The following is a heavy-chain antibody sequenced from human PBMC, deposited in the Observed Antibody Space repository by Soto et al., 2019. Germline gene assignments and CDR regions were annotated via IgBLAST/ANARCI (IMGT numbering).Heavy chain of an antibody. V-gene: IGHV3-48*03. J-gene: IGHJ4*02. Sequence: PGGSLRLSCAASGFTFSSYEMNWVRQAQGKGLEWVSYISSSGSTIYYADSVKGRFTTSRDNAKNSLYLQMNSLRAEDTAVYYCAAHSYVKMATILRYFDYWGQGTLVTVSS. D-gene: IGHD5-12*01. CDR1: GFTFSSYE. CDR2: ISSSGSTI. CDR3: AAHSYVKMATILRYFDY.